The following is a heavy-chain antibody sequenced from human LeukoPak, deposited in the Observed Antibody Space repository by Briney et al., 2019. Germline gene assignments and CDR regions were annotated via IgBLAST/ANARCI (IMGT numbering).Heavy chain of an antibody. D-gene: IGHD5-12*01. CDR1: GFTLSSYA. Sequence: GGSLRLSCAASGFTLSSYALSWVRQAPGKGLEWVSAISASDGSAYYADSVKGRFTISRDNSKNRLYVRMNSLRPEDTAVYFCAKDVEATISSGGYYFDQWGQGTLVTVSS. CDR3: AKDVEATISSGGYYFDQ. CDR2: ISASDGSA. J-gene: IGHJ4*02. V-gene: IGHV3-23*01.